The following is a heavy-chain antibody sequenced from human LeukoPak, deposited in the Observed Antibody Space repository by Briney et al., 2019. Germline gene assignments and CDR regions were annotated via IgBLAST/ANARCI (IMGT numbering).Heavy chain of an antibody. CDR1: GFSISSYY. V-gene: IGHV4-59*01. J-gene: IGHJ5*02. Sequence: SETLSLTCTVSGFSISSYYWSWIRQPPGKGLEWVGYIYYSGSTNYNPSLKSRVTISVDTSKNQFSLKLSSVTAADTAVYYCARESIAVAGTSPYNWFDPWGQGTLVTVSS. CDR2: IYYSGST. CDR3: ARESIAVAGTSPYNWFDP. D-gene: IGHD6-19*01.